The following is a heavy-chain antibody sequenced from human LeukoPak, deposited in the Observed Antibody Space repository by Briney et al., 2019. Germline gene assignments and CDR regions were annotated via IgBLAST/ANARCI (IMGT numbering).Heavy chain of an antibody. CDR2: IYGDGRT. J-gene: IGHJ3*02. Sequence: GGSLRLSCAASGFTVSSNYMTWVRQAPGKGLEWVSLIYGDGRTSYADSVKGRCTISRDNSKNTLDLQVNSLRVEDTAVYYCARGLFLSGYLDAFDMWGQGTTVTVSS. CDR3: ARGLFLSGYLDAFDM. V-gene: IGHV3-53*01. D-gene: IGHD3-22*01. CDR1: GFTVSSNY.